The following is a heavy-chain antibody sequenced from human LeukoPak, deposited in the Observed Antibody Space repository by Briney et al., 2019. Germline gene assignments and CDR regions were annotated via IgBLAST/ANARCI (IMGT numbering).Heavy chain of an antibody. V-gene: IGHV1-18*01. CDR3: ARDRQCSSTSCYSYGMDV. CDR2: ISAYNGNT. Sequence: ASVKVSCKASGYTFTSYGISWVRQAPGQGLEWMGWISAYNGNTNYAQKLQGRVTITTDTSTSTAYMELRSLRSDDTAVYYCARDRQCSSTSCYSYGMDVWGQGTTVTVSS. J-gene: IGHJ6*02. D-gene: IGHD2-2*02. CDR1: GYTFTSYG.